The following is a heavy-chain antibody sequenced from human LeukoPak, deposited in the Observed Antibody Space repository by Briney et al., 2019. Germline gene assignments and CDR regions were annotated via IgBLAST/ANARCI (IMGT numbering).Heavy chain of an antibody. J-gene: IGHJ4*02. Sequence: GGSLRLSCAASGFTFSSCAMSWVRQAPGKGLEWVSAISGSGGSTYYADSVKGRFTISRDNSKNTLYLQMNSLRAEDTAVYYCAKDIVVVPAAIRFDYWGQGTLVTVSS. D-gene: IGHD2-2*01. CDR3: AKDIVVVPAAIRFDY. V-gene: IGHV3-23*01. CDR2: ISGSGGST. CDR1: GFTFSSCA.